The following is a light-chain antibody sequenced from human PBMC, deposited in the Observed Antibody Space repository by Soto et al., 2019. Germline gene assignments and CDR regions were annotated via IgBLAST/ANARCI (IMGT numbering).Light chain of an antibody. Sequence: DIQMTQSPSSLSASVGDRVTITCRASQSISSYLNWYQQKPGKAPKLLIYKASSLDSGVPSRFSGSGSGTEFTLTISSLQPDDFATYYCQQYNNSFGQGTKVEIK. CDR1: QSISSY. CDR3: QQYNNS. V-gene: IGKV1-5*03. CDR2: KAS. J-gene: IGKJ1*01.